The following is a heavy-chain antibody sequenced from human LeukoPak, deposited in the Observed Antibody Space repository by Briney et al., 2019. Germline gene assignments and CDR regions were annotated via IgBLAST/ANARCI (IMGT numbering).Heavy chain of an antibody. CDR1: GISFRNYA. CDR2: LRGNDET. V-gene: IGHV3-23*01. Sequence: GGSLRPSCAASGISFRNYAMSWVRQAPARGPEWVSSLRGNDETFYADSVKGRFTLSRDDSRNTVYLQLNNLRVEDTAIYYCARASWVSDPDAVRWGQGTQVTVSS. CDR3: ARASWVSDPDAVR. D-gene: IGHD3-10*01. J-gene: IGHJ4*02.